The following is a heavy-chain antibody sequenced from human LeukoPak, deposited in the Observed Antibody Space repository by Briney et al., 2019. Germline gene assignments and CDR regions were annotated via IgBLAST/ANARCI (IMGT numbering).Heavy chain of an antibody. J-gene: IGHJ4*02. D-gene: IGHD6-13*01. CDR1: GGSFSGYY. Sequence: PSETLSLTCAVYGGSFSGYYWSWIRQPPGKGLEWIGEINHSGSTNYNPSLKSRVTISVDTSKNQFSLKLSSVTAADTAVYYCARVKQQLVQGIDYWGQGTLVTVSS. CDR3: ARVKQQLVQGIDY. CDR2: INHSGST. V-gene: IGHV4-34*01.